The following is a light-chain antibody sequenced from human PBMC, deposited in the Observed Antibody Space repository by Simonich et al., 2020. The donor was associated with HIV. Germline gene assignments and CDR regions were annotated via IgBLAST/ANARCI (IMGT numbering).Light chain of an antibody. J-gene: IGKJ2*01. CDR1: QSISSW. Sequence: DIQLTQSPSTLSASVGDRVTITCRPSQSISSWLAWYQQKPGKAPKLLIYKTSSLERWVPSRFSGSGSGTEFTLTISSLQPDDSATYYCQQYNSYSPGYTFGQGTKLEIK. CDR3: QQYNSYSPGYT. V-gene: IGKV1-5*03. CDR2: KTS.